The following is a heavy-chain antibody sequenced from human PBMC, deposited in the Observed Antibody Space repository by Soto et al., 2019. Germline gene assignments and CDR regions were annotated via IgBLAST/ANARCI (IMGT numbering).Heavy chain of an antibody. D-gene: IGHD2-2*01. CDR3: VSPGPCITPSCYGNWFDP. CDR2: INSDASHT. V-gene: IGHV3-74*01. J-gene: IGHJ5*02. CDR1: GFTFSTYW. Sequence: PGGSLRLSCAASGFTFSTYWMHWIRQVPGKGLEWVSRINSDASHTYYADSVKGRFTISRDNAKNTLHLEMNSLRAEDTAVSYCVSPGPCITPSCYGNWFDPWGPGTLVTVSS.